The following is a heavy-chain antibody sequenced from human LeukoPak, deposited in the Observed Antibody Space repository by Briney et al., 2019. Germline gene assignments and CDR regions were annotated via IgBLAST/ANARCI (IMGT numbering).Heavy chain of an antibody. CDR2: INHSGST. CDR1: GGSFSGYY. CDR3: ARDVGYCSSTSCYAGWFDP. D-gene: IGHD2-2*01. J-gene: IGHJ5*02. V-gene: IGHV4-34*01. Sequence: SETLYLTCAVYGGSFSGYYWSWIRQPPGKGLEWIGEINHSGSTNYNSSLKSRVTISVDTSKNQFSLKLSSVTAADTAVYYCARDVGYCSSTSCYAGWFDPWGQGTLVTVSS.